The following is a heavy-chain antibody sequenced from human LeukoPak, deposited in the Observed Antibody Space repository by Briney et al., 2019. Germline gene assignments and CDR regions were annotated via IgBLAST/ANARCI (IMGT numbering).Heavy chain of an antibody. CDR1: GGSISSYY. CDR3: ARDGIVGATKSDYYYGMDV. D-gene: IGHD1-26*01. CDR2: IYYSGST. Sequence: PSETLSLTCTVSGGSISSYYWSWIRQPPGKGLEWIGYIYYSGSTNYNPSLTSRVTISVDTSKNQFSLKLSSVTAADTAVYYCARDGIVGATKSDYYYGMDVWGQGTTVTVSS. V-gene: IGHV4-59*01. J-gene: IGHJ6*02.